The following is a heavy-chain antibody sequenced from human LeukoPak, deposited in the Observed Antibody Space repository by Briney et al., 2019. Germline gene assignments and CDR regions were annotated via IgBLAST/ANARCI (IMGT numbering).Heavy chain of an antibody. CDR1: GFTVSSNY. CDR2: MYSGGST. J-gene: IGHJ6*02. CDR3: AREQVVVGRGYYGMEV. Sequence: GGSLRLSCAASGFTVSSNYMNWVRQAPGKGLEWVSVMYSGGSTFYGDSVKGRFTISRDNSMNTLYFQMNSLRVDDTAVYYCAREQVVVGRGYYGMEVWGQGTTVTVYS. D-gene: IGHD2-2*01. V-gene: IGHV3-66*01.